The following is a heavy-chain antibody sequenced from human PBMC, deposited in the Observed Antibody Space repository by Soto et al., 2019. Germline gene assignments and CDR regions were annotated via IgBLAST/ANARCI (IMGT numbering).Heavy chain of an antibody. CDR2: VHHSGTT. V-gene: IGHV4-59*12. Sequence: SETLSLTCTVSGDSISRYYWTWIRQSPGKGPEWIGYVHHSGTTNYNPSLESRVTMSLDTSKNQLSLKLSSVTAADTAVYYCARSVFPWGQGTLVTVSS. CDR1: GDSISRYY. J-gene: IGHJ5*02. CDR3: ARSVFP.